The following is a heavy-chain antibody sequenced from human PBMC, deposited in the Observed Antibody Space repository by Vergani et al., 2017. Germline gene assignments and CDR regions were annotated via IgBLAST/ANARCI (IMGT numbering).Heavy chain of an antibody. CDR2: INPNSGGT. CDR3: ARAAPEMATIDRRYEYYDYYYMDV. CDR1: GYTFTGYY. Sequence: QVQLVQSGAEVKKPGASVKVSCKASGYTFTGYYMHWVRQAPGQGLEWMGWINPNSGGTNYAQKFQGSVTMTRDTSISTAYMELSRLRSDDTAVYYCARAAPEMATIDRRYEYYDYYYMDVWGKRP. D-gene: IGHD5-24*01. J-gene: IGHJ6*03. V-gene: IGHV1-2*02.